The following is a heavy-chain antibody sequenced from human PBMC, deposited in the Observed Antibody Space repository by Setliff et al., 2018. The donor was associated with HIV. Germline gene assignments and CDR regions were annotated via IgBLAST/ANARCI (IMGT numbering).Heavy chain of an antibody. CDR3: ARDLNWGFDY. J-gene: IGHJ4*02. CDR2: IGGDSRII. V-gene: IGHV3-48*01. CDR1: GFTFSTYS. Sequence: PGGSLRLSCAASGFTFSTYSMNWVRRAPGKGLEWVSYIGGDSRIINYADSVKGRFTISRDNAKNSLFLQMNSLRVEDTALYYCARDLNWGFDYWGQGTLVTVSS. D-gene: IGHD7-27*01.